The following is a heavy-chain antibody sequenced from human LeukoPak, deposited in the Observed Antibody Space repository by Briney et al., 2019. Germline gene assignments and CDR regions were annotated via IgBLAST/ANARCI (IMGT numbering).Heavy chain of an antibody. CDR1: GGSFSGYY. CDR3: ARVALTGYYTFDY. D-gene: IGHD3-9*01. CDR2: INHSGST. J-gene: IGHJ4*02. Sequence: SETLSLTCAVYGGSFSGYYWSWIRQPPGKGLEWIGEINHSGSTNYNPSLKSRVTISVDTSKNQFSLKLSFVTAADTAVYYCARVALTGYYTFDYWGQGTLVTVSS. V-gene: IGHV4-34*01.